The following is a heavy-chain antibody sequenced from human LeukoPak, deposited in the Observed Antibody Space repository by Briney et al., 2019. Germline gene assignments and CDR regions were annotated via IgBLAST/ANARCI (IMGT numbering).Heavy chain of an antibody. V-gene: IGHV4-34*01. Sequence: SETLSLTCAVYGGSFSGYYWSWIRLPPGKGLEWIGEINHSGSTNYNPSLKSRVTISVDTSKNQFSLKLSSVTAADTAVYYCASKPHGGSNWFDPWGQGTLVTVSS. D-gene: IGHD2-15*01. CDR3: ASKPHGGSNWFDP. CDR1: GGSFSGYY. J-gene: IGHJ5*02. CDR2: INHSGST.